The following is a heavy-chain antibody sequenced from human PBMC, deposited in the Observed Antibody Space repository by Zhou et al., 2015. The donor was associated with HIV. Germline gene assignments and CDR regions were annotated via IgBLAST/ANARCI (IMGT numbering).Heavy chain of an antibody. Sequence: QVQLVQSGAEVKKPGSSVKVSCKASGGTFSSYAISWVRQAPGQGLEWMGGIIPIFGTANYAQKFQGRVTITADESTSTAYMELSSLRSEDTAVYYCARGSRQYSLGSSGSYYNYWGQGTLVTVSS. CDR1: GGTFSSYA. D-gene: IGHD3-10*01. CDR2: IIPIFGTA. J-gene: IGHJ4*02. CDR3: ARGSRQYSLGSSGSYYNY. V-gene: IGHV1-69*01.